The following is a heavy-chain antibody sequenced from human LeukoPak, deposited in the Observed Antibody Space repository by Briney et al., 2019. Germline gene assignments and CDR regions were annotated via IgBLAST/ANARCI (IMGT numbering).Heavy chain of an antibody. J-gene: IGHJ4*02. CDR1: GGPFTTYY. D-gene: IGHD6-13*01. CDR2: IYHTGST. CDR3: ARRSGSSSWYKLDY. Sequence: SETLSLTCAVYGGPFTTYYWSWIRQPPGKGLEWIGDIYHTGSTTYNPSLKSRVTISIDTSKNQFSLRLSSVTAADTSVYYCARRSGSSSWYKLDYWGQGTLVTVSS. V-gene: IGHV4-34*01.